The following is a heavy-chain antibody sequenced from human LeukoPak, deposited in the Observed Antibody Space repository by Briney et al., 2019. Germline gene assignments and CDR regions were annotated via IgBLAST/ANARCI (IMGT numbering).Heavy chain of an antibody. Sequence: GASVKVSCKASGGTFSSYAISWVRQAPGQGLEWMGWISAYNGNTNYAQKLQGRVTMTTDTSASTAYMELRSLRSDDTAVYYCARGRGVNSYFDYWGQGTLVTVSS. V-gene: IGHV1-18*01. CDR1: GGTFSSYA. CDR3: ARGRGVNSYFDY. D-gene: IGHD1-1*01. CDR2: ISAYNGNT. J-gene: IGHJ4*02.